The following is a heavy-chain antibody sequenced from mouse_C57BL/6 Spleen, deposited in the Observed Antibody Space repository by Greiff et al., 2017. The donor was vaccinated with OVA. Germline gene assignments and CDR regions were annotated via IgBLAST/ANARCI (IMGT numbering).Heavy chain of an antibody. Sequence: EVKLMESGGGLVKPGGSLKLSCAASGFTFSDYGMHWVRQAPEKGLEWVAYISSGSSTIYYADTVKGRFTISRDNAKNTLFLQMTSLRSEDTAMYYCARGDYDYDDGGYFDVWGTGTTVTVSS. CDR2: ISSGSSTI. J-gene: IGHJ1*03. CDR1: GFTFSDYG. CDR3: ARGDYDYDDGGYFDV. D-gene: IGHD2-4*01. V-gene: IGHV5-17*01.